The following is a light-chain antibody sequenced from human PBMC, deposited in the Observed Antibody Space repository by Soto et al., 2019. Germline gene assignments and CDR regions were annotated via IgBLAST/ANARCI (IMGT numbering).Light chain of an antibody. Sequence: EIVLTQSPGTLSLSPGERATLSCRASQSVSNNYLAWYQQKPGQAPRLLIYGASNRATGIPDRFSGSGSGTDFTLTISRLEPEDFAVYFCQQYSSSPVTFGQGTKVDI. J-gene: IGKJ1*01. V-gene: IGKV3-20*01. CDR1: QSVSNNY. CDR2: GAS. CDR3: QQYSSSPVT.